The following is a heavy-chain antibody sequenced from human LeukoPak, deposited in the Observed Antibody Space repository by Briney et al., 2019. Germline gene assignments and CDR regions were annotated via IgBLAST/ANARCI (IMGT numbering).Heavy chain of an antibody. D-gene: IGHD5-12*01. CDR2: IYYSGST. CDR3: ARTNPRSGYDFDY. J-gene: IGHJ4*02. V-gene: IGHV4-39*07. CDR1: GGSISSSSYY. Sequence: SETLSLTCTVSGGSISSSSYYWGWIRQPPGKGLEWIGSIYYSGSTYYNPSLKSRVTISVDTSKNQFSLKLSSVTAADTAVYYCARTNPRSGYDFDYWGQGTLVTVSS.